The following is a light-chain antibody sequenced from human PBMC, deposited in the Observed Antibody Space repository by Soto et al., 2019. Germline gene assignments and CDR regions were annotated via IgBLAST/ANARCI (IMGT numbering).Light chain of an antibody. V-gene: IGLV1-51*01. CDR2: DNN. Sequence: QSVLTQPPSVSGAPGQKVTISCSGSSSNIGNNYVSWYQQLPGTAPKLLIYDNNKRPSGIPDRFSGSKSGTSATLGITGLQTGDEADDYCGTWDSSLSAWVFGGGTKLTVL. CDR1: SSNIGNNY. J-gene: IGLJ3*02. CDR3: GTWDSSLSAWV.